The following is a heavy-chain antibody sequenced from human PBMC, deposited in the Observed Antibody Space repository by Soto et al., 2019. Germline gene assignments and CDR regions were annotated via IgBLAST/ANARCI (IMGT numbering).Heavy chain of an antibody. CDR1: GYTFPSYG. CDR3: ALPDRRHYYYGMEV. J-gene: IGHJ6*01. Sequence: SVKVSFKASGYTFPSYGISWMRQAPGQGLEWMGWISAYNGNTNYAQKLQGRVTMTTDTSTSTAYMELRSLRSDDTAMYYCALPDRRHYYYGMEVLGQGTTVNVSS. D-gene: IGHD2-15*01. CDR2: ISAYNGNT. V-gene: IGHV1-18*01.